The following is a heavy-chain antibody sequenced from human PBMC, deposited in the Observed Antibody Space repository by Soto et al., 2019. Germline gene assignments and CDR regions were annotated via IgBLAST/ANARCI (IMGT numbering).Heavy chain of an antibody. D-gene: IGHD3-10*01. J-gene: IGHJ3*02. CDR2: ISSSGSTI. CDR3: ARDDPSYGDAFDI. CDR1: GFTFSDYY. Sequence: LRLSCAASGFTFSDYYMSWIRQAPGKGLEWVSYISSSGSTIYYADSVKGRFTISRDNAKNSLYLQMNSLRAEDTAVYYCARDDPSYGDAFDIWGQGTMVTVSS. V-gene: IGHV3-11*01.